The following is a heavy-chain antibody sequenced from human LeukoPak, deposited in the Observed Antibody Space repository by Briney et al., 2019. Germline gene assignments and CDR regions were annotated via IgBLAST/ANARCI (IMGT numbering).Heavy chain of an antibody. Sequence: KPSETLSLTCAVYGGSFSGYYWSWIRQPPGKGLEWIGEINHSGSTNYNPSLKSRVTISVDTSKNQFSLKLSSVTAADTAVYYCARGLPKLFYCSGGSCYSNAFDIWGQGTVVTVSS. J-gene: IGHJ3*02. V-gene: IGHV4-34*01. CDR3: ARGLPKLFYCSGGSCYSNAFDI. D-gene: IGHD2-15*01. CDR2: INHSGST. CDR1: GGSFSGYY.